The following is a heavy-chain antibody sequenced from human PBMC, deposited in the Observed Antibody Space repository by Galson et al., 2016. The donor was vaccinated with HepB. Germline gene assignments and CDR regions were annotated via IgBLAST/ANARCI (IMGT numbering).Heavy chain of an antibody. J-gene: IGHJ4*02. CDR1: GYSFSNHW. CDR3: ARRVLDGGSWDF. V-gene: IGHV5-51*01. CDR2: IWPSDSDT. Sequence: QSGAEVKKPGESLKLSCKASGYSFSNHWIGWVRQMPGKGLEYMGIIWPSDSDTRYSPSFPGRASIPVDKSITTAYLHWNNLQAPDTGIYFCARRVLDGGSWDFWGQGTLVTVSS. D-gene: IGHD1-1*01.